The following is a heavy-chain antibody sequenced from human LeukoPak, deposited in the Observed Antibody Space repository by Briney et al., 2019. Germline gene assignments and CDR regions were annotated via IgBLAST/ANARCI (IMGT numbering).Heavy chain of an antibody. V-gene: IGHV3-30-3*01. Sequence: GRSLRLSCAASGFTFDDYAMHWVRQAPGKGLEWVAVISYDGSNKYYADSVKGRFTISRDNSKNTLYLQMNSLRAEDTAVYYCARRSSGWYGDAFDIWGQGTMVTVSS. J-gene: IGHJ3*02. CDR1: GFTFDDYA. D-gene: IGHD6-19*01. CDR2: ISYDGSNK. CDR3: ARRSSGWYGDAFDI.